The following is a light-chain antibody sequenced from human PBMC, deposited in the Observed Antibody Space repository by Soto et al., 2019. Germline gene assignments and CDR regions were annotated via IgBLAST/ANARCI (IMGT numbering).Light chain of an antibody. CDR1: QSISSW. Sequence: DIQMTQSPSTLSASVGDRVTITCRASQSISSWLAWYQQKPGKAPKLLIDKASSLESGVPSRFRGSGSGTEFTLTISSLQPDDFATYYCQQYNSYSTFGQGTKVDIK. CDR2: KAS. V-gene: IGKV1-5*03. CDR3: QQYNSYST. J-gene: IGKJ1*01.